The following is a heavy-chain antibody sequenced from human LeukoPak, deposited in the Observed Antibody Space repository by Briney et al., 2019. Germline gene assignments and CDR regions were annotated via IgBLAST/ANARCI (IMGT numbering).Heavy chain of an antibody. CDR3: TRAPFPGIY. D-gene: IGHD3-10*01. Sequence: ASVKVSCKASGYTFTTYDINWVRQATGQGLEWMGWMNPHSGNTGYAQKIQGRVTMTRDTSINTAYMELSSLTSDDTAVYYCTRAPFPGIYWGQGTPVTVSS. CDR1: GYTFTTYD. J-gene: IGHJ4*02. CDR2: MNPHSGNT. V-gene: IGHV1-8*01.